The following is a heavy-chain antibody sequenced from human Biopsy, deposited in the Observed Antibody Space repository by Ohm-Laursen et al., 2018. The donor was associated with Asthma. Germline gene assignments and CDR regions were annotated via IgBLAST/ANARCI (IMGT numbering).Heavy chain of an antibody. Sequence: SQTLSLTCSVSGAAISRGGYYWSWIRQTPGKGLEWLGDTHHSGDTNYNPSLSNRLTLSVDTSKNQFSLRLTSVTAADTAVYYCARGSSSRLSQWELLVSGGKRAHSYYGMDVWGQGATVTVSS. J-gene: IGHJ6*02. CDR2: THHSGDT. CDR3: ARGSSSRLSQWELLVSGGKRAHSYYGMDV. CDR1: GAAISRGGYY. D-gene: IGHD1-26*01. V-gene: IGHV4-31*03.